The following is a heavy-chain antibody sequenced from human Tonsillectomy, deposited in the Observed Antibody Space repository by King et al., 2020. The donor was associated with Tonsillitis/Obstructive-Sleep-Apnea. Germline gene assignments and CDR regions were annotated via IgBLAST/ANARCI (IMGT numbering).Heavy chain of an antibody. D-gene: IGHD3-10*01. Sequence: VQLVESGGGLAQPGGSLRLSCAASGFTFSSYAMHWVRQAPGKGLEFVSAINYNGGRTHYADSVKDRFTISRDNSKNTLYLQMSSLRAEDTAMYYCASEDYSDSGSNPDWGQGTLVTVSS. CDR1: GFTFSSYA. CDR3: ASEDYSDSGSNPD. J-gene: IGHJ4*02. CDR2: INYNGGRT. V-gene: IGHV3-64D*06.